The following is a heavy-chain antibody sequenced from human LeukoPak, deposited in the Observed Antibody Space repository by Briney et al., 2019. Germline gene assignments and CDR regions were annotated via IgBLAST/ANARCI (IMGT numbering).Heavy chain of an antibody. J-gene: IGHJ3*02. V-gene: IGHV3-9*03. CDR2: ISWNSGRT. Sequence: SLRLSCTACGFTFDDYAMHWVRPVPGKGLEWVSGISWNSGRTDYADSVKGRFTISRDNAKNSLYLQMNSVRAEDMALYYCAKDMGYSSTGAFDIWGQGTMVSVSS. CDR3: AKDMGYSSTGAFDI. D-gene: IGHD6-19*01. CDR1: GFTFDDYA.